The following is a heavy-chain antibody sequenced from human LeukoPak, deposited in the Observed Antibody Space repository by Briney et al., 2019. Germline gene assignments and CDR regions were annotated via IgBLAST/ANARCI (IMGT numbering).Heavy chain of an antibody. CDR2: INSDGGST. V-gene: IGHV3-74*01. CDR1: GFTFSSYW. D-gene: IGHD3-10*01. Sequence: GGSLRLSCAASGFTFSSYWMHWVRQAPGKGLVWVSRINSDGGSTYYADSVKGRFTISRDNAKNTPYLQMNSLRVEDTAVYYCARDQRGSVDYWGQGTLVTVSS. CDR3: ARDQRGSVDY. J-gene: IGHJ4*02.